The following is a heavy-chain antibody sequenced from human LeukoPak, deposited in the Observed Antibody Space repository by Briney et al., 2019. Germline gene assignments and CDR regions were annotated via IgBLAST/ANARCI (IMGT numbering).Heavy chain of an antibody. V-gene: IGHV3-7*01. Sequence: AGGSLRLSCVASGFSFSGYWMSWVRQAPGKGLEWVANIKQDGSEKNYVVSVKGRFTVSRDNAENSLYLQMNSLRDEDTAVYYCARVQKSRKSVASAVDCWGQGTVVIVSS. J-gene: IGHJ4*02. CDR3: ARVQKSRKSVASAVDC. CDR2: IKQDGSEK. CDR1: GFSFSGYW. D-gene: IGHD5-12*01.